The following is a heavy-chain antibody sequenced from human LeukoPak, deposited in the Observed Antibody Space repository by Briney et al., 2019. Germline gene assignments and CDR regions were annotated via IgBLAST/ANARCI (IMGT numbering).Heavy chain of an antibody. J-gene: IGHJ4*02. CDR1: GFTFSSYA. CDR2: ISGSGGST. V-gene: IGHV3-23*01. CDR3: AKDTFDSSGYYPLDY. Sequence: GGSLRLSCAASGFTFSSYAMSWVRQAPGKGLEWVSAISGSGGSTYYADSVKGRFTISRDNSKNTLYLQMNSLRAEGTAVYYCAKDTFDSSGYYPLDYWGQGTLVTVSS. D-gene: IGHD3-22*01.